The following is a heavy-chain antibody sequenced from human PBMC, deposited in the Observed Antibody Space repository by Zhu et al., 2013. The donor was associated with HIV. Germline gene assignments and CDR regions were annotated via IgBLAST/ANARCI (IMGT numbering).Heavy chain of an antibody. Sequence: QVQLVQSGAEVKKPGASVKVSCKASGYTFTGYYMHWVRQAPGQGLEWMGWINPNSGGTNYAQKFQGRVTMTRDTSISTAYMELSRLRSDDTAVYYCASGYCSGGSCYSWWFDPWGQGTLVTVSS. J-gene: IGHJ5*02. CDR1: GYTFTGYY. CDR3: ASGYCSGGSCYSWWFDP. CDR2: INPNSGGT. D-gene: IGHD2-15*01. V-gene: IGHV1-2*02.